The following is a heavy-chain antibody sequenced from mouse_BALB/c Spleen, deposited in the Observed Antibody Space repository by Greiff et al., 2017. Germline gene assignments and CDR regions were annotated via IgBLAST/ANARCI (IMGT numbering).Heavy chain of an antibody. D-gene: IGHD2-10*02. J-gene: IGHJ4*01. CDR2: ISDGGSYT. CDR3: ARGEYGNYYYAMDY. Sequence: EVQRVESGGGLVKPGGSLKLSCAASGFTFSDYYMYWVRQTPEKRLEWVATISDGGSYTYYPDSVKGRFTISRDNAKNNLYLQMSSLKSEDTAMYYCARGEYGNYYYAMDYWGQGTSVTVSS. V-gene: IGHV5-4*02. CDR1: GFTFSDYY.